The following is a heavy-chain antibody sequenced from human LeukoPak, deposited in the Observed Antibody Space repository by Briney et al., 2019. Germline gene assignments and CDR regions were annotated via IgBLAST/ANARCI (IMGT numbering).Heavy chain of an antibody. V-gene: IGHV1-46*01. Sequence: GASVKVSCKASGYTFTSYYMHWVRQAPGQGLEWMGIINPSGGSTSYAQKFQGRVTMTRDTSTSTVYMELSSLRSEDTAVYYCASLFPGDIEMDYYYYMDVWGKGTTVTVSS. D-gene: IGHD2-15*01. CDR1: GYTFTSYY. CDR3: ASLFPGDIEMDYYYYMDV. J-gene: IGHJ6*03. CDR2: INPSGGST.